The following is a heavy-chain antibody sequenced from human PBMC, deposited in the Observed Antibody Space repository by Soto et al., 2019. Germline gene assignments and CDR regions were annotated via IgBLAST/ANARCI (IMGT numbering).Heavy chain of an antibody. CDR2: IYYSGST. D-gene: IGHD1-1*01. J-gene: IGHJ4*02. V-gene: IGHV4-39*01. CDR3: ARHWIVYNWNDVVDY. CDR1: GGSISSSSYY. Sequence: PSETLSLTCTVSGGSISSSSYYWGWIRQPPGKGLEWIGSIYYSGSTYYNPSLKSRVTISVDTSKNQFSLKLSSVTAADTAVYYCARHWIVYNWNDVVDYWGQGTLVTVS.